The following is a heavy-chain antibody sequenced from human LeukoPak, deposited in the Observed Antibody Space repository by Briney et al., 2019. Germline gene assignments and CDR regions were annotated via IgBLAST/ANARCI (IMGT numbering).Heavy chain of an antibody. CDR1: GGSFSGYY. Sequence: SETLSLTCAVYGGSFSGYYWSWIRQPPGKGLEWIGEINHSGSTNYNPSLKSRVTISVDTSKNQFSLKLSSVTAADTAVYYCARGYSSSSGFSYYYYYMDVWGKGTTVTVSS. CDR2: INHSGST. V-gene: IGHV4-34*01. D-gene: IGHD6-6*01. J-gene: IGHJ6*03. CDR3: ARGYSSSSGFSYYYYYMDV.